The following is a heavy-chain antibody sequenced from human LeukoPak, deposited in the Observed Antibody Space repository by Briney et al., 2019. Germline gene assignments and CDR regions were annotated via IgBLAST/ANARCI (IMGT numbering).Heavy chain of an antibody. V-gene: IGHV3-23*05. CDR2: IYSSGST. J-gene: IGHJ4*02. Sequence: TGGSLRLSCAASGFTFSSYAMSWVRQAPGKGLEWVSVIYSSGSTYYADSVKGRFTISRDNSKNTLYLQMNSLRAEDTAVYYCASCREGYNWLDYWGQGTRVIVSS. CDR1: GFTFSSYA. CDR3: ASCREGYNWLDY. D-gene: IGHD5-24*01.